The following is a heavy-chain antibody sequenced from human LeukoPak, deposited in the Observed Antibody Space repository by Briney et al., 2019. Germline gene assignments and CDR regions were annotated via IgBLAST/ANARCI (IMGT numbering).Heavy chain of an antibody. CDR3: ARDHRDYCDSSGKGPKYFDY. Sequence: GGSLRLSCAASGFTFSSYEMNWVRQAPGKGLEWVSYISSSGSTIYYADSVKGRFTISRDNAKNSLYLQMNSLRAEDTAVYYCARDHRDYCDSSGKGPKYFDYWGQGTLVTVSS. J-gene: IGHJ4*02. CDR1: GFTFSSYE. D-gene: IGHD3-22*01. CDR2: ISSSGSTI. V-gene: IGHV3-48*03.